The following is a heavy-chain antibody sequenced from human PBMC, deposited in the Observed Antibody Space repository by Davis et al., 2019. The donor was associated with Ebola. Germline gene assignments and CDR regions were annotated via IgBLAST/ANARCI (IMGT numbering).Heavy chain of an antibody. J-gene: IGHJ4*02. CDR1: GDSITSFY. CDR2: VFHSGST. D-gene: IGHD3-16*01. CDR3: ARVSRVGVTFDQ. Sequence: MPSETLSLTCTISGDSITSFYWSWIRQPPGKGLEWIGYVFHSGSTFYNPSLKSRVTISVDPSKNEFSLNLNSVTAADTAVYFCARVSRVGVTFDQWGQGTLVTVSS. V-gene: IGHV4-59*01.